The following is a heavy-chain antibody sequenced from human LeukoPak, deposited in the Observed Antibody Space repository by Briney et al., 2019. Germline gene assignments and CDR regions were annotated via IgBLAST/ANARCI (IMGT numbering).Heavy chain of an antibody. D-gene: IGHD4-17*01. CDR1: GGTFSSYA. V-gene: IGHV1-69*04. CDR3: ARSYYGDYGNFDY. Sequence: ASVKVSFKASGGTFSSYAISWVRQAPGQGLEWMGRIIPILGIANYAQKFQGRVTITADKSTSTAYMELSSLRSEDTAVYYCARSYYGDYGNFDYWGRGTVVTVSS. J-gene: IGHJ4*02. CDR2: IIPILGIA.